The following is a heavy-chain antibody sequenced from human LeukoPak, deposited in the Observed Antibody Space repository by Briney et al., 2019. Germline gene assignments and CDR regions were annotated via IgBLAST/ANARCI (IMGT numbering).Heavy chain of an antibody. Sequence: SETLSLTCAVYGGSFSGYYWSWIRQPPGKGLEWIGEINHSGSTYYNPSLKSRVTISVDTSKNQFSLKLSSVTAADTAVYYCARQARSYYYGSGSYWGGEYNWFDPWGQGTLVTVSS. D-gene: IGHD3-10*01. J-gene: IGHJ5*02. V-gene: IGHV4-34*01. CDR2: INHSGST. CDR1: GGSFSGYY. CDR3: ARQARSYYYGSGSYWGGEYNWFDP.